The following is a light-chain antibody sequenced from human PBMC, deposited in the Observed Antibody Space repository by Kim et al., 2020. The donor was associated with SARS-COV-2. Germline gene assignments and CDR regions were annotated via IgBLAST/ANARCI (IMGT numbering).Light chain of an antibody. V-gene: IGKV1-5*03. CDR3: QQYHSFVT. CDR1: PSISGF. CDR2: SAS. J-gene: IGKJ1*01. Sequence: SASIRDTVTITCRASPSISGFLAWFQQKPGKAPKLLIYSASTLENGVPSRFSGSGSGTDFTLTMSSLQPDDFATYYCQQYHSFVTFGQGTKVDI.